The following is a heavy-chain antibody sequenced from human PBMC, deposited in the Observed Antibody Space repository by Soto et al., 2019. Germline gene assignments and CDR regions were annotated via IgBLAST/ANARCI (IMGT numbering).Heavy chain of an antibody. CDR3: AKKVNSGPGSQYSDY. J-gene: IGHJ4*02. D-gene: IGHD3-10*01. Sequence: PGGSLRLSCVASGFTFSSYSMSWVRQAPGKGLEWVSGFRSGGDDGTTYYADSVKGRFTISRDNSKNTLFLQMNSLRAEDTAIYYCAKKVNSGPGSQYSDYWGKGTLVTVSS. V-gene: IGHV3-23*01. CDR1: GFTFSSYS. CDR2: FRSGGDDGTT.